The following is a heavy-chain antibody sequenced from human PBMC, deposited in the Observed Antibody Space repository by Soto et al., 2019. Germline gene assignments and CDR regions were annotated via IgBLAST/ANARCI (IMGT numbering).Heavy chain of an antibody. Sequence: ASVKVSCKASGGTFSSYAISWVRQAPGQGLEWMGGIIPIFGTANYAQKFQGRVTITADESTSTAYMELSSLRSDDTAVYYCARAPYSSTSFFFDHWGQGTLVTVSS. V-gene: IGHV1-69*13. D-gene: IGHD6-6*01. CDR1: GGTFSSYA. CDR3: ARAPYSSTSFFFDH. CDR2: IIPIFGTA. J-gene: IGHJ4*02.